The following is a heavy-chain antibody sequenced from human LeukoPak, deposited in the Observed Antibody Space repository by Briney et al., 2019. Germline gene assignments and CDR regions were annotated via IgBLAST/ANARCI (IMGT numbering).Heavy chain of an antibody. CDR1: GFTFSNFG. V-gene: IGHV3-33*08. J-gene: IGHJ6*02. Sequence: GRSLRLSCAASGFTFSNFGMHWVRQAPGKGLEWVAVIWYDESNKYYADSVKGRFTISRDNSKNTLYLQMNSLRAEDTAVYYCARDQVQNYYYSGMDVWGQGTTVTVSS. D-gene: IGHD2/OR15-2a*01. CDR3: ARDQVQNYYYSGMDV. CDR2: IWYDESNK.